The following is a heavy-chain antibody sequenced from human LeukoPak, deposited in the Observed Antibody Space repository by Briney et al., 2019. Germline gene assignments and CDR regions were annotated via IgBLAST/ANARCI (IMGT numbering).Heavy chain of an antibody. D-gene: IGHD1-14*01. J-gene: IGHJ3*02. CDR2: INHSGST. Sequence: AAETLSLTCAVYGVSFSGYYWSWIRQPPGKGLEWIGDINHSGSTNYNPSLKSRVTISVDTSKNQFSLKLSSVTAAHTAVYYCARSVWSRAFDIWGQGTMVTVSS. CDR3: ARSVWSRAFDI. V-gene: IGHV4-34*01. CDR1: GVSFSGYY.